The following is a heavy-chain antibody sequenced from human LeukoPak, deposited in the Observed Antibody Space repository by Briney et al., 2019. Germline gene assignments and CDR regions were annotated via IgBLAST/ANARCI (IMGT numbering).Heavy chain of an antibody. D-gene: IGHD3-22*01. J-gene: IGHJ4*02. CDR2: INAGNGNT. Sequence: ASVKVSCKASGYTFTSYGIHWVRQAPGQRLEWMGRINAGNGNTKYSQKFQGRVTITRDTSASTAYMELSSLRSEDTAVYYCARASITMIVGDYWGQGTLVTASS. CDR1: GYTFTSYG. V-gene: IGHV1-3*01. CDR3: ARASITMIVGDY.